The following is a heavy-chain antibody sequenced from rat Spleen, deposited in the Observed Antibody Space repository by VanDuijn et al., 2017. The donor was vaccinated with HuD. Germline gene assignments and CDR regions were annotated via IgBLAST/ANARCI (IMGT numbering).Heavy chain of an antibody. CDR1: GFTFSNYG. V-gene: IGHV5-29*01. J-gene: IGHJ2*01. CDR2: ISYDGSST. CDR3: ARLGGDY. Sequence: EVQLVESGGGLVQPGRSLKLSCAASGFTFSNYGMAWVRQAPTKGLEWVATISYDGSSTYYRDSVKGRFTISRDNAKSTLYLQMDSLRSEDTATYYCARLGGDYWGQGVMVTVSS.